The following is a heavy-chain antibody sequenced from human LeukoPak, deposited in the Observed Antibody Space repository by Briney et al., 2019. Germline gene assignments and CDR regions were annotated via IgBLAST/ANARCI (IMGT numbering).Heavy chain of an antibody. CDR3: ARGGRITMIVVVIGSDY. D-gene: IGHD3-22*01. CDR1: GYTFTGYY. J-gene: IGHJ4*02. CDR2: INPNSGGT. Sequence: ASVKVSCKASGYTFTGYYMHWVRQAPGQGLEWMGRINPNSGGTNYAQKVQGRVTMTRDTSISTAYMELSRPRSDDTAVYYCARGGRITMIVVVIGSDYWGQGTLITVSS. V-gene: IGHV1-2*06.